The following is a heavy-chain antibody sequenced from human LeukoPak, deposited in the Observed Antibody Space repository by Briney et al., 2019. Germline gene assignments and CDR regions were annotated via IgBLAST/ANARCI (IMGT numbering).Heavy chain of an antibody. CDR2: INHSGST. Sequence: SETLSLTCAVYGGSFSGYYWSWIRQPPGKGLEWIGEINHSGSTNYNPSLKSRVTISVDTSKNQLSLKLSSVTAADTAVYYCERHQRWSSSGWSRGWFDPWGQGTLVTVSS. CDR1: GGSFSGYY. V-gene: IGHV4-34*01. J-gene: IGHJ5*02. CDR3: ERHQRWSSSGWSRGWFDP. D-gene: IGHD6-19*01.